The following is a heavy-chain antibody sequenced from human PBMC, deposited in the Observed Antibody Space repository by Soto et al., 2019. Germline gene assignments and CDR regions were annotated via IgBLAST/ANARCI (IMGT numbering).Heavy chain of an antibody. CDR1: GGSISSSSYY. V-gene: IGHV4-39*01. Sequence: SETLSLTCTVSGGSISSSSYYWGWIRQPPGKGLEWIGSIYYSGSTYYNPSLKSRVTISVDTSKNQFSLKLSSVTAADTAVYYCARQGQWLMGYYYYGMDVWGQGTTVTVSS. CDR3: ARQGQWLMGYYYYGMDV. CDR2: IYYSGST. D-gene: IGHD6-19*01. J-gene: IGHJ6*02.